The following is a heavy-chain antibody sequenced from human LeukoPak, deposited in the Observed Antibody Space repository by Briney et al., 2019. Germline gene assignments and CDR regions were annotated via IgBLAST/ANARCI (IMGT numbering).Heavy chain of an antibody. CDR2: IGISSGNT. J-gene: IGHJ4*02. V-gene: IGHV3-48*01. CDR3: ARQGSEIDY. Sequence: PGGSLRLSCAASGFNFIDYSMNWVRQAPGKGLEWISYIGISSGNTKYADSVKGRFTISRDKARNSLYLQMNSLRVEDTAVYYCARQGSEIDYWGQGTLVIVSS. CDR1: GFNFIDYS.